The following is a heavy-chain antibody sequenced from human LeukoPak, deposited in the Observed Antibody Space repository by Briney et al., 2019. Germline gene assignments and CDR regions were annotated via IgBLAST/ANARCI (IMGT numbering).Heavy chain of an antibody. Sequence: SAKVSCKASGGTFSSYTISWVRQAPGQGLEWMGRIIPILGIANYAQKFQGRVTITANKSTSTAYMELSSLRSEDTAVYYCARDPGWFDPWGQGTLVTVSS. V-gene: IGHV1-69*04. CDR1: GGTFSSYT. J-gene: IGHJ5*02. CDR3: ARDPGWFDP. CDR2: IIPILGIA.